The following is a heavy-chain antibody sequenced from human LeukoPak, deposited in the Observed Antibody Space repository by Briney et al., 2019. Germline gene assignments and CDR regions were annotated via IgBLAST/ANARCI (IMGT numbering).Heavy chain of an antibody. V-gene: IGHV3-23*01. CDR3: ATLGAYYDILTGYYLPSYFDY. CDR1: GFTFSSYA. Sequence: PGGSLRLPCAASGFTFSSYAMSWVRQAPGKGLEWVSAISGSGGSTYYADSVKGRFTISRDNSKNTLYLQMNSLRAEDTAVYYCATLGAYYDILTGYYLPSYFDYWGQGTLVTVSS. CDR2: ISGSGGST. D-gene: IGHD3-9*01. J-gene: IGHJ4*02.